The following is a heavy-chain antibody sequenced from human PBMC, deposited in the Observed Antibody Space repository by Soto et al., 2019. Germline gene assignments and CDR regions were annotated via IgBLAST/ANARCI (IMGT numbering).Heavy chain of an antibody. J-gene: IGHJ4*02. CDR3: ARRLGGDSSGTFDY. V-gene: IGHV4-59*08. Sequence: QVQLQESGPGLVKPSETLSLTCTVSGGSITTYYWSWIRQPPGKGLEWIGYIYYSGSTNYSPSLKGRVTISVDTSKNQFSLRLSSVTAADTAVYYCARRLGGDSSGTFDYWGQGMLVTVSS. CDR2: IYYSGST. D-gene: IGHD3-22*01. CDR1: GGSITTYY.